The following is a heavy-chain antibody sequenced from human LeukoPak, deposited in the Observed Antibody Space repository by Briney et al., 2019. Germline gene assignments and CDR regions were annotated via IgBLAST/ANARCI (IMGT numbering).Heavy chain of an antibody. J-gene: IGHJ3*02. Sequence: GGSLRLSCAASGFTFSSYSMNWVRQAPGKGLEWVSSISSSSSYIYYADSVKGRFTISRDNAKNSLYLQMNSLRAEDTAVYYCARVWGYSTYEVFDIWGQGTMVTVSS. CDR3: ARVWGYSTYEVFDI. V-gene: IGHV3-21*01. CDR1: GFTFSSYS. D-gene: IGHD4-11*01. CDR2: ISSSSSYI.